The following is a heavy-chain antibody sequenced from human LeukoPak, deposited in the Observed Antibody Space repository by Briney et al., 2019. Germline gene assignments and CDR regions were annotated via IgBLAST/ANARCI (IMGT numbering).Heavy chain of an antibody. J-gene: IGHJ4*02. CDR3: ARDEAWGSAVDSGYNYGDRYLDY. CDR2: FDPEDGET. D-gene: IGHD5-18*01. V-gene: IGHV1-24*01. CDR1: GYTLTELS. Sequence: ASVTVSCKVSGYTLTELSMHWVRQAPGKGLEWMGGFDPEDGETIYAQKFQGRVTMTEDTSTDTAYMELSSLRSEDTAVYYCARDEAWGSAVDSGYNYGDRYLDYWGQGTLVTVSS.